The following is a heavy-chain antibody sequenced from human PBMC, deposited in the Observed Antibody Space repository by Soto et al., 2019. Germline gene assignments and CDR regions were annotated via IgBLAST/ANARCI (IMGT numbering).Heavy chain of an antibody. CDR1: GFIFSDYG. D-gene: IGHD3-3*01. Sequence: GGSLRLSCAASGFIFSDYGMHWVRQAPGKGLEWMAIISSDGSDKYYAGSVKGRFAISRDNSKNTLYLQMNSLRAEDTAVYYCAKNHLPQSYYDLPWFDPWGQGTLVTVSS. CDR3: AKNHLPQSYYDLPWFDP. CDR2: ISSDGSDK. J-gene: IGHJ5*02. V-gene: IGHV3-30*18.